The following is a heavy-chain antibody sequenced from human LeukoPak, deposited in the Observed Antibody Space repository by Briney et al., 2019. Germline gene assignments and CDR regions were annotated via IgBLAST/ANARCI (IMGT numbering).Heavy chain of an antibody. CDR3: ARAGGPLTRLIDWYFDL. CDR2: IYYSVST. CDR1: GGSTSSYY. J-gene: IGHJ2*01. D-gene: IGHD1/OR15-1a*01. V-gene: IGHV4-59*01. Sequence: SETLSLTCTVSGGSTSSYYWSWIRQPPGKGLEWIGYIYYSVSTNYNPSLKSRVTMSVDTSKNQFSLKLSSVTAADTAVYYCARAGGPLTRLIDWYFDLWGRGTLVTVSS.